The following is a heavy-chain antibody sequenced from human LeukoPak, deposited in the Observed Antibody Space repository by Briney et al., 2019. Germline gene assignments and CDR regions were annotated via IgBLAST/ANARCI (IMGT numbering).Heavy chain of an antibody. CDR1: GFTFRSYG. Sequence: GGSLRLSCAASGFTFRSYGMHWVRQAPGKGLEWVAFIRYDGNSNYYADSVKGRFTISRDNSRSTLYLQMNSLRAEDTAVYYCAKEEVISGNHEFYFDYWGQGTLVTVSS. J-gene: IGHJ4*02. D-gene: IGHD3-22*01. V-gene: IGHV3-30*02. CDR2: IRYDGNSN. CDR3: AKEEVISGNHEFYFDY.